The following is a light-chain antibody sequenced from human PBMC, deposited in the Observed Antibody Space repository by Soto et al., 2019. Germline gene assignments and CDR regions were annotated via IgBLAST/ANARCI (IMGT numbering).Light chain of an antibody. CDR1: QAVSSSY. Sequence: EIVLTQSPGTLSLSPGEKATLSCRASQAVSSSYLAWYQQKPGQAPRLLIYAVSSRATAIPDRFSGSGSGTDFTLTINRLEPEDFGMYYCQQYDSSSPTFGQGTKLEIK. CDR3: QQYDSSSPT. CDR2: AVS. V-gene: IGKV3-20*01. J-gene: IGKJ2*01.